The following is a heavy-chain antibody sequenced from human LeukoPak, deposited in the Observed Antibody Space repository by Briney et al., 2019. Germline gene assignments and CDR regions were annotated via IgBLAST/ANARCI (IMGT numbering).Heavy chain of an antibody. D-gene: IGHD3-22*01. V-gene: IGHV4-31*03. J-gene: IGHJ4*02. CDR2: IYYSGST. Sequence: SETLSLTCTVSGGSISSGGYYWRWIRQHPGKGLEWIGYIYYSGSTYYNPSLKSRVTISVDTSKNQFSLKLSSVTAADTAVYYCARGSRGLLPFWGQGTLVTVSS. CDR3: ARGSRGLLPF. CDR1: GGSISSGGYY.